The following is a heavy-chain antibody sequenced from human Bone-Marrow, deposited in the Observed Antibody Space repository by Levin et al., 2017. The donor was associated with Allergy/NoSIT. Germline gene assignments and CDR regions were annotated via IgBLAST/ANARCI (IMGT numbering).Heavy chain of an antibody. V-gene: IGHV4-4*02. Sequence: SCAVSGASLSSTDWWSWVRQPPGKGLEWIGEIYYTGTTNYNPSLKSRVTISVDKSKNQFSLKLRSVTASDTAVYYCARGSVAGTWYNWFDPWGQGTLVTVSS. CDR1: GASLSSTDW. CDR2: IYYTGTT. CDR3: ARGSVAGTWYNWFDP. J-gene: IGHJ5*02. D-gene: IGHD6-19*01.